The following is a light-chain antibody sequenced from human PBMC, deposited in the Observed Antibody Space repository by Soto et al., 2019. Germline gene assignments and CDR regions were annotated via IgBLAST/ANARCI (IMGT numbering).Light chain of an antibody. CDR2: EVS. Sequence: QSVLTQPASVSGSPGQSITISCTGTSSDVGVYNYVSWYQQHPGRAPKLMISEVSNRPSGVSNRFSGSKSGNTAFLTISGLQAEDEVDYCCSSYTTNGTQVFGTGTKATVL. J-gene: IGLJ1*01. V-gene: IGLV2-14*01. CDR1: SSDVGVYNY. CDR3: SSYTTNGTQV.